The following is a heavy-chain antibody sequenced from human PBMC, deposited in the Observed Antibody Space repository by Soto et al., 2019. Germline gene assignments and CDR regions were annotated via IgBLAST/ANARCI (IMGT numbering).Heavy chain of an antibody. Sequence: ASVKVSCKASGYTFTSYDINWVRQATGQGLEWMGWMNPNSGNTGYAQKFQGRVTMTRNTSISTAYMELSSLRSEDTAVYYCATLHDSSGYPDYYYYGMDVWGQGTTVTVSS. CDR3: ATLHDSSGYPDYYYYGMDV. D-gene: IGHD3-22*01. CDR2: MNPNSGNT. J-gene: IGHJ6*02. V-gene: IGHV1-8*01. CDR1: GYTFTSYD.